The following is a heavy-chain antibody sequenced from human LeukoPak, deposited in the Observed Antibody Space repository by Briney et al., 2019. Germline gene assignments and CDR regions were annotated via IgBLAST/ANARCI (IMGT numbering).Heavy chain of an antibody. Sequence: PSETLSLTCTVSGGSISSYYWSWIRQPPGKGLEWIGYIYYSGGTNYNPSLKSRVTISVDTSKNQFPLKLSSVTTADTAVYYCARCTDSGGVDYWGQGTLVTISS. J-gene: IGHJ4*02. D-gene: IGHD3-16*01. CDR3: ARCTDSGGVDY. CDR2: IYYSGGT. CDR1: GGSISSYY. V-gene: IGHV4-59*01.